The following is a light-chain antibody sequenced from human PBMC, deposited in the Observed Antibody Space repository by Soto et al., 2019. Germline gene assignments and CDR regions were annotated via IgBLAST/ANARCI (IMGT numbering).Light chain of an antibody. J-gene: IGKJ4*01. CDR1: RGVGIY. V-gene: IGKV3-11*01. CDR2: DTS. Sequence: EIVLTQSPATLSLSPGERATLSCRASRGVGIYLAWYQQKPGQAPRLLIYDTSNRATGIPARFSGSGSGTEFTLPISGLEPEDFSVYYCQQRYGWPPLTFGGGTRVEIK. CDR3: QQRYGWPPLT.